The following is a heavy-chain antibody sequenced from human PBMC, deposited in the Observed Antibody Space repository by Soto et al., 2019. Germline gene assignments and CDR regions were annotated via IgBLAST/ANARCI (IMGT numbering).Heavy chain of an antibody. V-gene: IGHV3-33*01. CDR2: IWYDGSNK. CDR1: GFTFSSYG. CDR3: ARTPPGRPDYYYYYMDV. J-gene: IGHJ6*03. Sequence: GGSLRLSCAASGFTFSSYGMHWVRQAPGKGLEWVAVIWYDGSNKYYADSVEGRFTISRDNSKNTLYLQMNSLRAEDTAVYYCARTPPGRPDYYYYYMDVWGKGTTVTVSS.